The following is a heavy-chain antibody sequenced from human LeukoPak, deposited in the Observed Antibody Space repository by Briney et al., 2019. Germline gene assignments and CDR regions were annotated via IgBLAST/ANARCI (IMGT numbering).Heavy chain of an antibody. CDR1: GFTLITYS. V-gene: IGHV3-21*01. J-gene: IGHJ3*02. Sequence: GGSLRLSCAASGFTLITYSMNWVRQAPGKGLEWVSSISSSSSYIYYADSVKGRFTISRDNAKNSLYLQMNSLRAEDTAVYYCARAGITSDAFDIWGQGTMVTVSS. CDR2: ISSSSSYI. CDR3: ARAGITSDAFDI. D-gene: IGHD3-10*01.